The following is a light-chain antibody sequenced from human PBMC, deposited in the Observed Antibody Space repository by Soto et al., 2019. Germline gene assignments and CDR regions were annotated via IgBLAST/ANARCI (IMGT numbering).Light chain of an antibody. Sequence: QSALTQPRSVSGSPGQSVTISCTGTSSDVGGYNYVSWYQQYPGKAPKLMIYDVSKRPSGVPDRFSGSKSGNTASLTISGVQAEDEADYYYCSYAGRPYVFGTGTKVTVL. J-gene: IGLJ1*01. CDR1: SSDVGGYNY. CDR3: CSYAGRPYV. CDR2: DVS. V-gene: IGLV2-11*01.